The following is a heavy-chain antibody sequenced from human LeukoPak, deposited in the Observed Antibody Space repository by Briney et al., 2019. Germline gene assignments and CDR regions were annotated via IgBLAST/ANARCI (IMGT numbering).Heavy chain of an antibody. D-gene: IGHD2-2*01. V-gene: IGHV1-18*01. CDR3: ARDRGSNHGARYCSSTSCYVWNY. CDR1: GYTFTSYG. Sequence: EASVKVSCKASGYTFTSYGISWVRQAPGQGLEWMGWISAYNGNTNYAQELQGRVTMTTDTSTSTAYMELRSLRSDDTAVYYCARDRGSNHGARYCSSTSCYVWNYWGQGTLVTVSS. CDR2: ISAYNGNT. J-gene: IGHJ4*02.